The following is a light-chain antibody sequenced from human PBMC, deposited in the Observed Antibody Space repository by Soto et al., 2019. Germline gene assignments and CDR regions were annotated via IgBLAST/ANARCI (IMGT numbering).Light chain of an antibody. CDR3: QQYNNWPPDT. Sequence: EIVMTQSPATLSVSPGERATLSCRASQSVSSNLAWYQQKPGQAPRLLIYGASTRATGIPAGFSGSGSGTEFTLTISSLQSEDSAVYYCQQYNNWPPDTFGQGTKLEIK. CDR1: QSVSSN. V-gene: IGKV3-15*01. J-gene: IGKJ2*01. CDR2: GAS.